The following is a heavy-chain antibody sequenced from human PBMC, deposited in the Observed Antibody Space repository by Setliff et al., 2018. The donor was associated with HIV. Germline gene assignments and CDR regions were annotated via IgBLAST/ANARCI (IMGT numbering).Heavy chain of an antibody. J-gene: IGHJ6*03. CDR1: GFTLTELS. D-gene: IGHD6-6*01. CDR2: FNPEDGTA. CDR3: SKVSEHRTSSGSFYYYMDV. V-gene: IGHV1-24*01. Sequence: ASVKVSCKVSGFTLTELSMHWVRQAPGKGLEWMGSFNPEDGTANYAQKFQGRVTITADDSTSTVYMEVRSLRSADTAVYYCSKVSEHRTSSGSFYYYMDVWGEGTTVTVSS.